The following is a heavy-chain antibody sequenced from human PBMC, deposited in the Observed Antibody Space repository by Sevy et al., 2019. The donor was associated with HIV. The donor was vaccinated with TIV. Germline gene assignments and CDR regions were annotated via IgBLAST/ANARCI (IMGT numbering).Heavy chain of an antibody. CDR3: AKDIMVRGVISDYYGMDV. Sequence: GGSLRLSCVASGFTFDDYAMHWVRQAPGKGLEWVSGISWNSGSIGYADSVKGRFTISRDNAKNSLYLQMNSLRAEDTALYYCAKDIMVRGVISDYYGMDVWGQGTTVTVSS. V-gene: IGHV3-9*01. J-gene: IGHJ6*02. CDR1: GFTFDDYA. D-gene: IGHD3-10*01. CDR2: ISWNSGSI.